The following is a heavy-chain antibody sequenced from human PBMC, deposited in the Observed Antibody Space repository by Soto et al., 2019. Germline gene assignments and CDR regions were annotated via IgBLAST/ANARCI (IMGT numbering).Heavy chain of an antibody. CDR2: IFSSGST. V-gene: IGHV4-4*07. J-gene: IGHJ5*02. CDR3: GRLNQEDYNTKHDWFDP. D-gene: IGHD1-20*01. Sequence: PSETLSLTCSVSGGSINTFYWSWVRQPAEKGLEWIGRIFSSGSTSFNPSLESRVAMSVDTSKNHFSLNLSSVTAADMAVYYCGRLNQEDYNTKHDWFDPWGQGILVTVSS. CDR1: GGSINTFY.